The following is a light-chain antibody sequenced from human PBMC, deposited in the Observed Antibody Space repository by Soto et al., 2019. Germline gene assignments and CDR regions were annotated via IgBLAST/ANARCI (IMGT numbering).Light chain of an antibody. V-gene: IGKV1-39*01. CDR1: QRIGSY. CDR2: AAS. Sequence: DIQVTQSPSSLSASVGDRVTITCRASQRIGSYLNWYQQKPGKAPKLLIYAASSLQSGVPSRFSGSGSGTDFTLTISSLQPEDFATYYCQQSYSSPWTFGQGTKVEFK. J-gene: IGKJ1*01. CDR3: QQSYSSPWT.